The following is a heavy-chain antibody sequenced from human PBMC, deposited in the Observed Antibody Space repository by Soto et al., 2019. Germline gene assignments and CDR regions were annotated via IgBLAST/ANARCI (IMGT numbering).Heavy chain of an antibody. D-gene: IGHD3-3*01. CDR3: ARDLCRVGTIFGVVDEWCYMDV. CDR1: GFTFSSYW. V-gene: IGHV3-74*01. J-gene: IGHJ6*03. Sequence: EVQLVESGGGLVQPGGSLRLSCAASGFTFSSYWMHWVRQAPGKGLVWVSRINSEGSSTSYADSVKGRFTISRDNSKNTLYLQMNSLRAEDTAVYYCARDLCRVGTIFGVVDEWCYMDVWGKGTTVTVSS. CDR2: INSEGSST.